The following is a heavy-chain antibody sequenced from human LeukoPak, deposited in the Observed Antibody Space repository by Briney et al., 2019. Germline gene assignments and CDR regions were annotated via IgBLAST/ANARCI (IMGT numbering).Heavy chain of an antibody. V-gene: IGHV3-23*01. CDR1: GFTFSSYA. CDR2: ISDDGGST. J-gene: IGHJ6*02. CDR3: ARVGYYYGMDV. Sequence: GGSLRLSCAASGFTFSSYAMSWVRQAPGRGLEWVTGISDDGGSTYYADSVKGRFTISRDNSKNTLFLQMNSLRAEDTAVYYCARVGYYYGMDVWGQGTTVTVSS.